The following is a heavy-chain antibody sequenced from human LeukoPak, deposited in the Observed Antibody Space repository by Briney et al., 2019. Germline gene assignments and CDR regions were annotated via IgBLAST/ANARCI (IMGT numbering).Heavy chain of an antibody. V-gene: IGHV1-46*01. J-gene: IGHJ5*02. D-gene: IGHD2-2*01. Sequence: GASVKVSCKASGYTFTSYYLHWVRQAPGQGLEWMGIINPIDGSTICAQKFQGRVTMTRDTSTSTVYMELSSLRSEDTAVYYCARRSCSSTNCYPGGNWFDPWGQGTLVTVSS. CDR1: GYTFTSYY. CDR3: ARRSCSSTNCYPGGNWFDP. CDR2: INPIDGST.